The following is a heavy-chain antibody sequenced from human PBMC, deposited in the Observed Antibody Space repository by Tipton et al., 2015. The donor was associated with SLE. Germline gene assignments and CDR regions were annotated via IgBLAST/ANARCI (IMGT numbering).Heavy chain of an antibody. CDR1: GFTFSSYA. J-gene: IGHJ4*02. CDR2: IYSGGST. CDR3: AKDPGHSSGRRGFDY. V-gene: IGHV3-23*01. D-gene: IGHD6-19*01. Sequence: SLRLSCSASGFTFSSYAMTWIRQAPGKGLEWVSAIYSGGSTYYADSVKGRFTISRDNSKNTLYLQMNSLRAEDTAVYYCAKDPGHSSGRRGFDYWGQGTLVTVSS.